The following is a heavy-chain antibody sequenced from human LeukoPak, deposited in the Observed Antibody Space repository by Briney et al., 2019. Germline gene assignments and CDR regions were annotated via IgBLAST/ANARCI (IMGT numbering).Heavy chain of an antibody. Sequence: PSETLSLTCAVYGGTFSGYYWTWIRQPPGKGLEWIGSIYYSGSTYYNPSLKSRVTISVDTSKNQFSLKLSSVTAADTAVYYCARDRRQWLVYFDYWGQGTLVTVSS. J-gene: IGHJ4*02. D-gene: IGHD6-19*01. V-gene: IGHV4-34*01. CDR2: IYYSGST. CDR1: GGTFSGYY. CDR3: ARDRRQWLVYFDY.